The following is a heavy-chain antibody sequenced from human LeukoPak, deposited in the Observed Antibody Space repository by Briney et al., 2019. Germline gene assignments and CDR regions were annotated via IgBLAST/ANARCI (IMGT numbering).Heavy chain of an antibody. CDR3: ARVVRGVGYSYGSYYFDY. V-gene: IGHV4-59*01. CDR2: IYYSGST. Sequence: SETLSLTCTVSGGSISSYYWSWTRQPPGKGLEWIGYIYYSGSTNYNPSLKSRVTISVDTSKNQFSLKLSSVTAADTAVYYCARVVRGVGYSYGSYYFDYWGQGTLVTVSS. D-gene: IGHD5-18*01. CDR1: GGSISSYY. J-gene: IGHJ4*02.